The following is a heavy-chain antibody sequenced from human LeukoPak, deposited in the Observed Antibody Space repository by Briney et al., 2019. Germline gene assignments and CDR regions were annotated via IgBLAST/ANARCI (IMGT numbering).Heavy chain of an antibody. CDR3: AKPLPRHYGDYDYYYYGMDV. CDR2: INPSGGYT. D-gene: IGHD4-17*01. V-gene: IGHV1-46*01. Sequence: ASVKVSCKASGYTFTSYYMHWVRQAPGQGLEWMGLINPSGGYTTYAQKFQGRVAMTRDTSTSTVYMELSSLRAEDTAVYYCAKPLPRHYGDYDYYYYGMDVWGQGTTVTVSS. CDR1: GYTFTSYY. J-gene: IGHJ6*02.